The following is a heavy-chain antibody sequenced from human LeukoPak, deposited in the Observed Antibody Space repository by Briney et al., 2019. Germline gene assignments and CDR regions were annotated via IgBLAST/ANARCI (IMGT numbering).Heavy chain of an antibody. CDR3: ARDPGGLRYFDWFPTRYYFDY. CDR2: ISSSGSYI. V-gene: IGHV3-21*01. J-gene: IGHJ4*02. CDR1: GFTFSSYS. Sequence: GGSLRLSCAASGFTFSSYSMNWVRQAPGKGLEWVSSISSSGSYIYYADSVKGRFTISRDNAKNSLYLQMNSLRAEDTAVYYCARDPGGLRYFDWFPTRYYFDYWGQGTLVTVS. D-gene: IGHD3-9*01.